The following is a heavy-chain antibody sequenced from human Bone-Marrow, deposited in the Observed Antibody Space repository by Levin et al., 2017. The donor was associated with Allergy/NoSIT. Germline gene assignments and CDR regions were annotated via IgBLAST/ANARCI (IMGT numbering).Heavy chain of an antibody. D-gene: IGHD1-26*01. Sequence: PGGSLRLSCAASGFTFDDYAMHWVRQAPGKGLEWVSGISWNSGSIGYADSVKGRFTISRDNAKNSLYLQMNSLRAEDTALYYCAKAATQWELLSWYFDLWGRGTLVTVSS. CDR3: AKAATQWELLSWYFDL. CDR2: ISWNSGSI. CDR1: GFTFDDYA. J-gene: IGHJ2*01. V-gene: IGHV3-9*01.